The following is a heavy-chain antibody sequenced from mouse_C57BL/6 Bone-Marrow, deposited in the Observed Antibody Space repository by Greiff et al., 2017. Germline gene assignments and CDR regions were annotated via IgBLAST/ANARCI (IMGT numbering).Heavy chain of an antibody. CDR2: IRNKANGYTT. V-gene: IGHV7-3*01. CDR3: ARFPLRGSSYAQDV. CDR1: GFTFTDYY. D-gene: IGHD1-1*01. Sequence: EVMLVESGGGLVQPGGSLSLSCAASGFTFTDYYMSWVRQPPGKALEWLGFIRNKANGYTTEYSASVKGRFTISRDNSQSILYLQMNALRAEDSATYYCARFPLRGSSYAQDVWGTGTTVTVSS. J-gene: IGHJ1*03.